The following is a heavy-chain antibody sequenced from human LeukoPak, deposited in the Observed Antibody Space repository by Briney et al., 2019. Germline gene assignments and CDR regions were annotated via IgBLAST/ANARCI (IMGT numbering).Heavy chain of an antibody. CDR1: GGSFSGYY. CDR2: INHSGST. Sequence: SETLSLTCAVYGGSFSGYYWSWIRQPPGKGLEWIGEINHSGSTNYNPSLKSRVTISVDTSKNQFSLKLSSVTAADTAVYYCARARPRYCSGGSCSRYWYFDLWGRGTLVTVSS. D-gene: IGHD2-15*01. V-gene: IGHV4-34*01. CDR3: ARARPRYCSGGSCSRYWYFDL. J-gene: IGHJ2*01.